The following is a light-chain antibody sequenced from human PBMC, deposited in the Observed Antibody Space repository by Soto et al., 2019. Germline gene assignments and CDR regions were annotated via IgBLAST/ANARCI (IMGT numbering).Light chain of an antibody. Sequence: VLTHKQNTLSLSPGERATLSCRASQRLSNNIYLAWYQQKPGQAPRLLIYGASSRATGIPNRFSGSGSGTDFTLTISRLQPEDFAVYYCQQYANPPQTFGQGTMVDIK. V-gene: IGKV3-20*01. CDR3: QQYANPPQT. CDR2: GAS. J-gene: IGKJ1*01. CDR1: QRLSNNIY.